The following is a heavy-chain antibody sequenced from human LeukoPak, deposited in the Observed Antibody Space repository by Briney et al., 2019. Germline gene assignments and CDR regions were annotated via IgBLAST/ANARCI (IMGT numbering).Heavy chain of an antibody. V-gene: IGHV3-48*04. D-gene: IGHD3-16*02. CDR2: ISSSGSTI. J-gene: IGHJ6*03. CDR1: GFTFSSYS. CDR3: ARDLLGYNYYYMDV. Sequence: GGSLRLSCAASGFTFSSYSMNWVRQAPGKGLEWVSYISSSGSTIYYADSVKGRFTISRDNAKNSLYLQMNSLRAEDTAVYYCARDLLGYNYYYMDVWGKGTTVTVSS.